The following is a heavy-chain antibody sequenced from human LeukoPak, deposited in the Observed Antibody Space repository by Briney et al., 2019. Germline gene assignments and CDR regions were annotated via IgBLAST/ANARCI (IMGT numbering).Heavy chain of an antibody. CDR1: GFTFNNYG. CDR2: ITGSGSST. CDR3: AKNRYCSGNTCFKDAFDI. D-gene: IGHD2-15*01. V-gene: IGHV3-23*01. Sequence: PPGGSLRPSCAASGFTFNNYGMNWVRQAPGKGLEWVSLITGSGSSTFYADSVKGRFTISRDNSKNTLYLEMNGLRAEDTAMYYCAKNRYCSGNTCFKDAFDIWGQGTMVTVSS. J-gene: IGHJ3*02.